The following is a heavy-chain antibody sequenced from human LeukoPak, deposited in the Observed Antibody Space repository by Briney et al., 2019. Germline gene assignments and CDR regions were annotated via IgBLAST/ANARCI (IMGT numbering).Heavy chain of an antibody. CDR1: GGSISSGGYS. D-gene: IGHD1-26*01. V-gene: IGHV4-30-2*01. CDR2: IYHSGST. Sequence: PSETLSLTCAVSGGSISSGGYSWSWIRQPPGKGLEWIGYIYHSGSTYYNPSLKSRVTISVDRSKNQFSLKLSSVTAADTAVYYCARERIVGASIDYWGQGTLVTVSS. CDR3: ARERIVGASIDY. J-gene: IGHJ4*02.